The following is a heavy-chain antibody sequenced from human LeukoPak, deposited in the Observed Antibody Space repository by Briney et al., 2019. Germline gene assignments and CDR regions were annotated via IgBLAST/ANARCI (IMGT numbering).Heavy chain of an antibody. CDR1: GYTFTGHY. Sequence: ASVKVSCKASGYTFTGHYIHWMRQAPGQGLEWMGWISAYNGNTNYAQKLQGRVTMTTDTSTSTAYMELRSLRSDDTAVYYCARDLPVPRMYSSGWYGVAGRWFDPWGQGTLVTVSS. V-gene: IGHV1-18*04. J-gene: IGHJ5*02. CDR3: ARDLPVPRMYSSGWYGVAGRWFDP. D-gene: IGHD6-19*01. CDR2: ISAYNGNT.